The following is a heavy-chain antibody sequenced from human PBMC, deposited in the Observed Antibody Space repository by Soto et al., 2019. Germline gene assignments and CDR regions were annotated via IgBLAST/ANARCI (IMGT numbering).Heavy chain of an antibody. CDR1: GFTFSSYG. D-gene: IGHD2-15*01. Sequence: QVQLVESGGGVVQPGRSLRLSCAASGFTFSSYGMHWVRQAPGKGLEWVAVIWYDGSNKYYADSVKGRFTISRDNSKNTLYLQMNSLRAEETAVYYCARDRGGRSPIDYWGQGTLVTVSS. V-gene: IGHV3-33*01. CDR3: ARDRGGRSPIDY. CDR2: IWYDGSNK. J-gene: IGHJ4*02.